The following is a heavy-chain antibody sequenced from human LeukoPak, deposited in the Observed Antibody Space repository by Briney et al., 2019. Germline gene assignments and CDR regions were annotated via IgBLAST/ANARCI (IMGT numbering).Heavy chain of an antibody. CDR1: GGSISSYY. CDR3: ASPTLDYGDYVNAFDI. D-gene: IGHD4-17*01. V-gene: IGHV4-59*12. CDR2: IYYSGST. Sequence: SETLSLTCTVSGGSISSYYWSWIRQPPGKGLEWIGYIYYSGSTNYNPSLKGRVTISVDTSKNQFSLKLSSVTAADTAVYYCASPTLDYGDYVNAFDIWGQGTMVTVS. J-gene: IGHJ3*02.